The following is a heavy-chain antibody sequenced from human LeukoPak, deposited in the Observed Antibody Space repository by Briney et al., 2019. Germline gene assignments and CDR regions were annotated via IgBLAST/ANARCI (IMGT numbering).Heavy chain of an antibody. CDR3: AREGEAAAGSYFDY. Sequence: GGSLRLSCAASGFTFSSYAMHWVRQAPGKGLELVAVISYDGSNKYYADSVKGRFTISRDNSKNTLYLQMNSLRAEDTAVYYCAREGEAAAGSYFDYWGQGTLVTVSS. D-gene: IGHD6-13*01. CDR1: GFTFSSYA. CDR2: ISYDGSNK. J-gene: IGHJ4*02. V-gene: IGHV3-30-3*01.